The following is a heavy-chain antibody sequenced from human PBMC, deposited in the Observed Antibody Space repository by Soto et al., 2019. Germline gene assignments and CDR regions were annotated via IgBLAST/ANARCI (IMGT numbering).Heavy chain of an antibody. Sequence: EVQLLESGGGLVQPGGSLRLSCAASGFTFNNYAMTWVRQAPGQGLEWVSAISGGGDTTSYADSVKGRFTASRDGSKNTLYLQMSSLRAEDTALYYCAKGRGGSGSLTPRVDFWGQGTLVTVSS. J-gene: IGHJ4*02. CDR2: ISGGGDTT. D-gene: IGHD3-10*01. V-gene: IGHV3-23*01. CDR3: AKGRGGSGSLTPRVDF. CDR1: GFTFNNYA.